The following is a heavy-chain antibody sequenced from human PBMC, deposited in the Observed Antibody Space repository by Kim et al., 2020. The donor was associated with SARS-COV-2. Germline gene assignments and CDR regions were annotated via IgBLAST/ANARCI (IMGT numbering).Heavy chain of an antibody. V-gene: IGHV1-18*01. CDR2: ISAYNGNT. D-gene: IGHD3-10*01. J-gene: IGHJ4*02. CDR1: GYTFTSYG. Sequence: ASVKVSCKASGYTFTSYGISWVRQAPGQGLEWMGWISAYNGNTNYAQKLQGRVTMTTDTSTSTAYMELRSLRSDDTAVYYCARIPPPASITMVRGVIITPFDYWGQGTLVTVSS. CDR3: ARIPPPASITMVRGVIITPFDY.